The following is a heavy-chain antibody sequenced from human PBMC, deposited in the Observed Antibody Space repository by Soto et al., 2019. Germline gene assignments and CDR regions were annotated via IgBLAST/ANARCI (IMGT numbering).Heavy chain of an antibody. J-gene: IGHJ4*02. Sequence: QVQLVESGGGVVQPGRSLRLSCAASGFTFSSYGMHWVRQAPGKGLEWVAVISYDGSNKYYADSVKGRFTISRDNSKNTLYLQMTSLRAEDTAVYYCAKVSRGESGFDYWGQGTLVTVSS. D-gene: IGHD3-16*01. CDR1: GFTFSSYG. CDR2: ISYDGSNK. CDR3: AKVSRGESGFDY. V-gene: IGHV3-30*18.